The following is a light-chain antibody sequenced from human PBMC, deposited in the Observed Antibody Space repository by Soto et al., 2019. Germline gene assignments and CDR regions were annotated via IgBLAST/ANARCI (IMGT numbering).Light chain of an antibody. J-gene: IGLJ2*01. V-gene: IGLV2-8*01. CDR2: EVT. CDR1: SSDV. CDR3: SSYAGNNNLI. Sequence: QSALTQPHSASGSPGQSVTIPGTGTSSDVVSWYQQYPGKAPKLMIYEVTKRPSGVPDRFSGSKSGNTASLTVSGLQADDEADYYCSSYAGNNNLIFGGGTKLTVL.